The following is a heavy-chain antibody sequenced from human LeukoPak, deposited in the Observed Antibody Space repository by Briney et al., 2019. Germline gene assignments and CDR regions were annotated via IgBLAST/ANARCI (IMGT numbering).Heavy chain of an antibody. CDR2: IYYSGST. J-gene: IGHJ4*02. Sequence: SETLSLTCTVSGGSISSSDYYWDWIRQPPGMGLEYIGSIYYSGSTYYNPSLKSRVTISVDTSKNQFSLKLSSVAAADTAVYYCARHRGSSSLFDYWGQGTLVTVSS. D-gene: IGHD6-6*01. CDR3: ARHRGSSSLFDY. CDR1: GGSISSSDYY. V-gene: IGHV4-39*01.